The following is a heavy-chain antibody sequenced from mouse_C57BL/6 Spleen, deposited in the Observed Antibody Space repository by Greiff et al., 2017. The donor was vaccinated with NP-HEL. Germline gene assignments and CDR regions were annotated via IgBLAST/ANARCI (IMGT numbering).Heavy chain of an antibody. CDR3: ARGNYYSSLVYFDY. CDR1: GYTFTSYW. J-gene: IGHJ2*01. Sequence: QVQLQQPGAELVMPGASVKLSCKASGYTFTSYWMHWVKQRPGQGLEWIGEIDPSDSYTNYNQKFKGKSTLTVDKSSSTAYMQLSSLTSEDSAVYYCARGNYYSSLVYFDYWGQGTTLTVSS. D-gene: IGHD1-1*01. V-gene: IGHV1-69*01. CDR2: IDPSDSYT.